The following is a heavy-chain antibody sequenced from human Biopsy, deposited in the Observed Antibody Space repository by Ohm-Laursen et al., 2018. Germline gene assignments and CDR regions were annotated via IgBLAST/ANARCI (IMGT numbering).Heavy chain of an antibody. Sequence: GTLSLTCTVSGDSISSYYWSWIRQPPGKGLEWIGYVYYTGSTDYNPSLQSRVTISVDTSKNHFSLRLRSVTPADTAIYCARDRGYYSDRTVPGYFDLWGRGTLVTVSS. J-gene: IGHJ2*01. CDR3: ARDRGYYSDRTVPGYFDL. V-gene: IGHV4-59*01. CDR2: VYYTGST. CDR1: GDSISSYY. D-gene: IGHD3-22*01.